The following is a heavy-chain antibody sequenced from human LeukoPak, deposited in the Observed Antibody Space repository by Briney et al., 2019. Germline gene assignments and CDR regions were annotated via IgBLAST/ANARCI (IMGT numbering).Heavy chain of an antibody. CDR1: GDSISSGNYY. V-gene: IGHV4-61*02. J-gene: IGHJ3*02. Sequence: SETLSLTCTVSGDSISSGNYYWTWIRQPAGKGLEWIGRIYTSGNTNYNPSLKSQVTISMDTSKNQFSLNLNSVTAADTAVYYCARDRAGDSFDIWGQGTMVAVSS. CDR2: IYTSGNT. CDR3: ARDRAGDSFDI. D-gene: IGHD7-27*01.